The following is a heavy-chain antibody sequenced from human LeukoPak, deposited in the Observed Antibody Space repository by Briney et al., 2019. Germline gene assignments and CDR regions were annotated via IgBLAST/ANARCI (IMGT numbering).Heavy chain of an antibody. J-gene: IGHJ3*02. D-gene: IGHD2-21*01. Sequence: PSETLSLTCAVYGGSFSGYYWSWIRQHPGKGLEWIGYIYYSGSTYYNPSLKSRVTISVDTSKNQFSLKLSSVTAADTAVYYCARGFPGARGAFDIWGQGTMVTVSS. CDR2: IYYSGST. CDR3: ARGFPGARGAFDI. CDR1: GGSFSGYY. V-gene: IGHV4-31*11.